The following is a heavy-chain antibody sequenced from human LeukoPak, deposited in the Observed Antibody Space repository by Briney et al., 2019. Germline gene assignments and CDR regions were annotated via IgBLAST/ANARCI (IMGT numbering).Heavy chain of an antibody. CDR2: IYSDDST. CDR3: ARVGYRLQDFDS. Sequence: GGSLRLSCAASGFTVSSNYMSWVRQTPAEGLEGVSVIYSDDSTYYADSVNGRFTISRDNSKNRVYLQMNSLRADDTAVYYCARVGYRLQDFDSSGQRDLVTVSS. CDR1: GFTVSSNY. D-gene: IGHD5-24*01. V-gene: IGHV3-66*02. J-gene: IGHJ4*02.